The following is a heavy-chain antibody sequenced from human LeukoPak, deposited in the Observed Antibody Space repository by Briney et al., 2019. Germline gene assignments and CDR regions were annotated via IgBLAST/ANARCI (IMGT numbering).Heavy chain of an antibody. CDR1: GFTFSSYS. CDR2: ISSSSSYI. D-gene: IGHD1-1*01. CDR3: ARDKGPGGDFYYGMDV. Sequence: GGALRLSCAASGFTFSSYSMKGVRQAPGKGLDWVSSISSSSSYIYYADSVKGRFNISRDNAKNSLYLQMNSLRAEDTAVYYCARDKGPGGDFYYGMDVWGQGTTVTVSS. J-gene: IGHJ6*02. V-gene: IGHV3-21*01.